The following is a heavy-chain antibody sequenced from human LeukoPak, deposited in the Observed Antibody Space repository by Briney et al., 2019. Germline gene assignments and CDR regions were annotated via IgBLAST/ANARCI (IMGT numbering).Heavy chain of an antibody. J-gene: IGHJ4*02. CDR1: GDSVSNNGAA. CDR2: TYYRSKWFY. D-gene: IGHD1-1*01. Sequence: SQTLSLTFAIFGDSVSNNGAAWNWIRQSPSRGFEWLGRTYYRSKWFYDYAVSVRSRIIISPDTFQNQFSLQLSSMTPDDTAVYYRTRDPPNDQSYDVWGQGTLVTVSS. CDR3: TRDPPNDQSYDV. V-gene: IGHV6-1*01.